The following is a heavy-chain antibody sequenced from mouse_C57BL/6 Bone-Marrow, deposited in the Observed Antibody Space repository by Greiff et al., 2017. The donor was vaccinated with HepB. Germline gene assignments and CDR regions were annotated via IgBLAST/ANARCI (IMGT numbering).Heavy chain of an antibody. D-gene: IGHD2-3*01. CDR1: GYTFTDHT. CDR3: ARWLLRPSWFAY. CDR2: IYPRDGST. J-gene: IGHJ3*01. Sequence: VKLMESDAELVKPGASVKISCKVSGYTFTDHTIHWMKQRPEQGLEWIGYIYPRDGSTKYNEKFKGKATLTADKSSSTAYMQLNSLTSEDSAVYFCARWLLRPSWFAYWGQGTLVTVSA. V-gene: IGHV1-78*01.